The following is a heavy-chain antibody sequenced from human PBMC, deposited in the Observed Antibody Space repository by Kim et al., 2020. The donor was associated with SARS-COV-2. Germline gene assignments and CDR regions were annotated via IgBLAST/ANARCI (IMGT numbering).Heavy chain of an antibody. CDR1: GFPFGTFT. D-gene: IGHD6-13*01. CDR2: IAPGGSST. J-gene: IGHJ1*01. Sequence: GGSLRLSCAASGFPFGTFTMSWVRQAPGKGLEWVSSIAPGGSSTYYADSVKGRFTNSRDNSKSTLFLQLNSLRVEDTAAYYCAKDRESSSWYGYFQSWG. V-gene: IGHV3-23*01. CDR3: AKDRESSSWYGYFQS.